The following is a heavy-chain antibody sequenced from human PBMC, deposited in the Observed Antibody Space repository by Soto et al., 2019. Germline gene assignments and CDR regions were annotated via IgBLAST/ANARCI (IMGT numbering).Heavy chain of an antibody. J-gene: IGHJ5*02. Sequence: PGESLKISCKGSGYSFTSYWITWVRQMPGKGLEWMGRIDPSDSYTNYSPSFQGHVTISADKSITTAYLQWSSLKASDTAMYSCARLKLARTAVAGMFDPWGQGTLVTVSS. CDR1: GYSFTSYW. CDR2: IDPSDSYT. D-gene: IGHD6-19*01. CDR3: ARLKLARTAVAGMFDP. V-gene: IGHV5-10-1*01.